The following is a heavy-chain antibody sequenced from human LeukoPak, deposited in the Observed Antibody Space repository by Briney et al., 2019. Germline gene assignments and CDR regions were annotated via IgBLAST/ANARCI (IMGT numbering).Heavy chain of an antibody. CDR3: ARGRITMVRGVIISEGFDY. CDR2: INYSGST. D-gene: IGHD3-10*01. J-gene: IGHJ4*02. CDR1: GGSISSSSYY. V-gene: IGHV4-39*07. Sequence: SETLSLTCTVSGGSISSSSYYWGWIRQPPGTGLEWIGSINYSGSTYYNPSLKSRVTIFVDTSKNQFSLKLSSVTAADTAVYYCARGRITMVRGVIISEGFDYWGQGTLVTVSS.